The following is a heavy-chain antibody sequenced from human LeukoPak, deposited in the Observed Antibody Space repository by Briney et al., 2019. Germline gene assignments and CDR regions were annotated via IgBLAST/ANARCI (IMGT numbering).Heavy chain of an antibody. V-gene: IGHV3-9*01. D-gene: IGHD2-21*02. CDR1: GFTFDDYA. CDR3: AREHIVVVTATHYYYYGMDV. Sequence: PGRSLRLSCAASGFTFDDYAMHWVRQAPGKGLEWVSGISWNSGSIGYADSVKGRFTISRDNAKNSLYLQMNSLRAEDTAVYYCAREHIVVVTATHYYYYGMDVWGQGTTVTVSS. J-gene: IGHJ6*02. CDR2: ISWNSGSI.